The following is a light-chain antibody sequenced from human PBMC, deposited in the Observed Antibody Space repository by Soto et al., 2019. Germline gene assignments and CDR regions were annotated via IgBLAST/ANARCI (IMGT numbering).Light chain of an antibody. V-gene: IGKV3-20*01. Sequence: EIVLTQSPGTLSLSPGERAILSCRASQSVSSSYLAWYQQKPGQAPRLLIYGASSRATGIPDRVSGSGSGTDFTLTISRLEPEDFAVYYCQQYGSSPGTFGQGTKVEIK. J-gene: IGKJ1*01. CDR1: QSVSSSY. CDR3: QQYGSSPGT. CDR2: GAS.